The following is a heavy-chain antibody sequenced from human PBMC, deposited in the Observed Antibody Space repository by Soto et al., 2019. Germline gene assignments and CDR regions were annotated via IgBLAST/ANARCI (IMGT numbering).Heavy chain of an antibody. CDR3: APPPSDIVGY. D-gene: IGHD2-15*01. CDR2: IWYDGSSK. CDR1: GFTFSSYG. J-gene: IGHJ4*02. V-gene: IGHV3-33*01. Sequence: QPGGSLRLSCVASGFTFSSYGMHWVRQAPGKGLEWVAIIWYDGSSKYYADSVKGRFTISRDNSKNTLFLQMNSLRAEDTAVYYCAPPPSDIVGYWGQGTLVTVSS.